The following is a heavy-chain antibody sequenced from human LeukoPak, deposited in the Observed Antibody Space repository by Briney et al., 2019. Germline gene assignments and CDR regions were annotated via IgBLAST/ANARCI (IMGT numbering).Heavy chain of an antibody. J-gene: IGHJ3*02. CDR3: AREWRDCSSGSCSPDAFDI. CDR1: GYTFFAYY. Sequence: ASVNVSCEASGYTFFAYYIRWVRQAPGQGLEWMAYINPNSGGTNYAQQFQGRVTLTRDTSISSAYMELSRLTSDDTAVYFCAREWRDCSSGSCSPDAFDIWGRGTLVTVSS. CDR2: INPNSGGT. V-gene: IGHV1-2*02. D-gene: IGHD2-15*01.